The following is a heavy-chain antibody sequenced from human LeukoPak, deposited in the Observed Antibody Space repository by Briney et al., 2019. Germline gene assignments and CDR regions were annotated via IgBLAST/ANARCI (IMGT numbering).Heavy chain of an antibody. V-gene: IGHV4-61*02. J-gene: IGHJ6*03. Sequence: SETLSLTCTVSGGSISSGSYYWSWIRQPAGKGLEWIGRIYTSGSTNYNPSLKSRVTISVDTSKNQFSLKLSSVTAADTAVYYCARDSGSYFGHYYMDVWGKGATVTVSS. CDR2: IYTSGST. D-gene: IGHD1-26*01. CDR3: ARDSGSYFGHYYMDV. CDR1: GGSISSGSYY.